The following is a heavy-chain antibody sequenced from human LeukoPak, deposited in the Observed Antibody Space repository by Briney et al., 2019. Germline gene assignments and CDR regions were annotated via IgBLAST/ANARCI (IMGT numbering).Heavy chain of an antibody. J-gene: IGHJ4*02. CDR2: IRYDGSNK. CDR1: GFTFSSYS. CDR3: AKDGELTFDY. D-gene: IGHD1-26*01. V-gene: IGHV3-30*02. Sequence: HPGGSLRLSCAASGFTFSSYSMHWVRQAPGKGLEWVAFIRYDGSNKYYADSVKGRFTISRDNSKNTLYLQMNSLRAEDTAVYYCAKDGELTFDYWGQGTLVTVSS.